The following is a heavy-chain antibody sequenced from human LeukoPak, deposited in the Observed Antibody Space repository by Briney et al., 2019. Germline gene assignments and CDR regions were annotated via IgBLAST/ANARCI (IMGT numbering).Heavy chain of an antibody. CDR2: ISTSSSTI. J-gene: IGHJ6*04. Sequence: GGSLRLSCAASGFTFSSYNMNWVRQAPGKGLEWVSYISTSSSTIYYADSVKGRFTISRDNAKNSLYLQMNSLRAEDTAVYYCARDSAARFSLDVWGKGTTVTVSS. V-gene: IGHV3-48*01. D-gene: IGHD6-6*01. CDR3: ARDSAARFSLDV. CDR1: GFTFSSYN.